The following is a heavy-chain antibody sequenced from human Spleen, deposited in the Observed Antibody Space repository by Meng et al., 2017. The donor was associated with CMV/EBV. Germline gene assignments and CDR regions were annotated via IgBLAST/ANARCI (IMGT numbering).Heavy chain of an antibody. V-gene: IGHV3-23*01. Sequence: GGSLRLSCVASGFTLSYYIMNWVRQAPGKGLEWVSAISGSGGSTYYADSVKGRFTISRDNSKNTLYLQMNSLRAEDTAVYYCAKGGGYCSSTSCYVDYWGQGTLVTVSS. J-gene: IGHJ4*02. CDR3: AKGGGYCSSTSCYVDY. D-gene: IGHD2-2*01. CDR1: GFTLSYYI. CDR2: ISGSGGST.